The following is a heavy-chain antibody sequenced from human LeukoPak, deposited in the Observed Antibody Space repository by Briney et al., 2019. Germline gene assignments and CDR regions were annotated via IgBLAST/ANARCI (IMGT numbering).Heavy chain of an antibody. Sequence: PGGSLRLSCAASGFTFSSYAMSWVRQAPGKGLEWVSAISGSGGSTYYADSVKGRFTISRDNSKNTLYLQMNSLRAEDTAVYYCAKGVQQLVTYYYHMDVWGKGTTVTVSS. J-gene: IGHJ6*03. D-gene: IGHD6-13*01. CDR1: GFTFSSYA. CDR3: AKGVQQLVTYYYHMDV. V-gene: IGHV3-23*01. CDR2: ISGSGGST.